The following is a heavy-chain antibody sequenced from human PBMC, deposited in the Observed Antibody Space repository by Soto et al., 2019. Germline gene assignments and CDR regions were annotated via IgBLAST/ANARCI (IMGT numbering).Heavy chain of an antibody. D-gene: IGHD3-3*01. CDR3: ARAFADFDS. J-gene: IGHJ5*01. CDR1: GGSFKSGSYS. V-gene: IGHV4-61*01. CDR2: VYHTGRT. Sequence: KTSETLSLTCTVSGGSFKSGSYSWSWMRQPPGKGLEWIGYVYHTGRTSYNPSLKSRVSISMDTSKNQFSLNLDSVTAADTAVYFCARAFADFDSWGQGTLVTVSS.